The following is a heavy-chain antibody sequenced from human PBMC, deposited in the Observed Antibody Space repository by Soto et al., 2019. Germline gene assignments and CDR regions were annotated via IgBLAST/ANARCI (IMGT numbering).Heavy chain of an antibody. J-gene: IGHJ4*02. V-gene: IGHV1-3*01. CDR2: INAGNGNT. Sequence: GASVKVSCKASGYTFTSYAMHWVRQAPGQRLEWMGWINAGNGNTKYSQKFQGRVTITRDTSASTAYMELTSLRSEDTAVYFCARGGHVVVVTAAFDYWGQGTLVTVXS. D-gene: IGHD2-21*02. CDR1: GYTFTSYA. CDR3: ARGGHVVVVTAAFDY.